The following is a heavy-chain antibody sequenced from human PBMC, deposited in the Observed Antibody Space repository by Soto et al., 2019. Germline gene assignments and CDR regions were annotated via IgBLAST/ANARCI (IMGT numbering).Heavy chain of an antibody. Sequence: ASVKVSCKASGYTFTSYGISWVRQAPGQGLEWMGWISAYNGNTNYAQKLQGRVTMTTDTSTSTAYMEPRSLRSDDTAVYYCARTPNYYDSSGYQYYFDYWGQGTLVTVS. V-gene: IGHV1-18*01. D-gene: IGHD3-22*01. CDR1: GYTFTSYG. CDR2: ISAYNGNT. J-gene: IGHJ4*02. CDR3: ARTPNYYDSSGYQYYFDY.